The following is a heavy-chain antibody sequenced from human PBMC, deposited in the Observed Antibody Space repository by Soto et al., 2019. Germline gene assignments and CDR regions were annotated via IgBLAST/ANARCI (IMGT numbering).Heavy chain of an antibody. Sequence: QVQLVQSGAEVKKPGSSVKVSCKASGGTFSSYAISWVRQAPGQGLEWMGGIIPIFGTANYAQKFQGRVTITADESTSTAYMELSRVRSEDTAVYYCARDPLLSNYYDSSGYNAYWGQGTLVTVSS. J-gene: IGHJ4*02. CDR3: ARDPLLSNYYDSSGYNAY. V-gene: IGHV1-69*01. CDR2: IIPIFGTA. D-gene: IGHD3-22*01. CDR1: GGTFSSYA.